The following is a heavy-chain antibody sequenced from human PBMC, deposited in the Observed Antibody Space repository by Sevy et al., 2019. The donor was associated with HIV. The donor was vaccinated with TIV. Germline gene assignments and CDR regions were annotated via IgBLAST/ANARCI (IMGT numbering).Heavy chain of an antibody. CDR2: IYTSGST. Sequence: SETLSLTCTVSGGSISSYYWSWIRQPAGKGLEWIGRIYTSGSTNYNPSLKSRVTMSVDTSKNQFSLKLSSVTAEDTAIYYCAKDRDSSSWYGGDYFDCWGQGSLVTVSS. CDR3: AKDRDSSSWYGGDYFDC. J-gene: IGHJ4*02. CDR1: GGSISSYY. V-gene: IGHV4-4*07. D-gene: IGHD6-13*01.